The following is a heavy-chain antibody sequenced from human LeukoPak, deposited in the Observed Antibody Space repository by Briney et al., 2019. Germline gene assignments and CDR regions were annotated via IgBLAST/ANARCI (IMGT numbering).Heavy chain of an antibody. Sequence: PSETLSLTCTVSGGSISSGDCYVSWIRQPPGEGLEWIGYIYYGGSTYYNPSLKSRVTISVDTSKNQFSLKLSSVTAADTAVYYCARAVMVRGANGFDYWGQGTLVTVSS. V-gene: IGHV4-30-4*01. D-gene: IGHD3-10*01. CDR2: IYYGGST. CDR3: ARAVMVRGANGFDY. CDR1: GGSISSGDCY. J-gene: IGHJ4*02.